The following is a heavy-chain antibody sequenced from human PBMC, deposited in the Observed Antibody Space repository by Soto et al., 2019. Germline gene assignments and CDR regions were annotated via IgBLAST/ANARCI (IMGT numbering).Heavy chain of an antibody. CDR2: ISGSGGST. CDR3: AIPDYDFWSGYSPY. J-gene: IGHJ4*02. CDR1: GFTFSSYA. Sequence: LRLSCAASGFTFSSYAMSWVRQAPGKGLEWVSAISGSGGSTYYADSVKGRFTISRDNSKNTLYLQMNSLRAEDTDVYYCAIPDYDFWSGYSPYWGQGTLVTSPQ. D-gene: IGHD3-3*01. V-gene: IGHV3-23*01.